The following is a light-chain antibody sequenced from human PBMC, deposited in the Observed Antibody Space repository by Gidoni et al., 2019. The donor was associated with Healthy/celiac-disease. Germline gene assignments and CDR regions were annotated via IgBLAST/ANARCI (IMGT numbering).Light chain of an antibody. Sequence: DIQMTQSPSTLSASVGDRVPITCRASQSISSWLAWYQQKPGKAPKLLIYDASSLESGVPSRFSGSGSGTEFTLTISSLQPDDFATYYCQQYNSYSPYTFGQXTKLEIK. CDR2: DAS. CDR1: QSISSW. J-gene: IGKJ2*01. V-gene: IGKV1-5*01. CDR3: QQYNSYSPYT.